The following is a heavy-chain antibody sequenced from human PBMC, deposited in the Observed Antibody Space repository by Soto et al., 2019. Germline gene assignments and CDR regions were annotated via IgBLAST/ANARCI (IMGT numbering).Heavy chain of an antibody. Sequence: GGSLRLSCAASGFTFSSYSMNWVRQAPGKGLEWVSSISSSSYIYYADSVKGRFTISRDNAKNSLYLQMNSLRAEDTAVYYCARGGDRFGAFDIWGQGTMVTVSS. D-gene: IGHD3-10*01. V-gene: IGHV3-21*01. CDR1: GFTFSSYS. CDR3: ARGGDRFGAFDI. CDR2: ISSSSYI. J-gene: IGHJ3*02.